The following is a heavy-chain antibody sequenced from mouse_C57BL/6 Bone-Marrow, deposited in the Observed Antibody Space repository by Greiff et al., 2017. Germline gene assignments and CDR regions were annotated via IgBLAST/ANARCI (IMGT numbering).Heavy chain of an antibody. CDR1: GYTFTSYG. Sequence: VQLVESGAELARPGASVKLSCKASGYTFTSYGISWVKQRTGQGLEWIGEIYPRSGNTYYNEKFKGKATLTADKSSSTAYMELRSLTSEDSAVYFCAKGDKLGPGYFDYWGQGTTLTVSS. D-gene: IGHD4-1*01. V-gene: IGHV1-81*01. J-gene: IGHJ2*01. CDR2: IYPRSGNT. CDR3: AKGDKLGPGYFDY.